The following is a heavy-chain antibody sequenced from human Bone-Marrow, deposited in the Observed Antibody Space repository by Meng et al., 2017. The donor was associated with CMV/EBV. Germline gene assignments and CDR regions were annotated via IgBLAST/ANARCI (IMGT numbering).Heavy chain of an antibody. Sequence: GGSLRLSCAASGFTFSGSAMHWVRQASGKGLEWVGRIKSKIDGGTTDYAAPVKGRFAISRDDSTNTLYLQMNSLKAEDTAVYYCTTRGDYFDFWGQGTLVTFSS. D-gene: IGHD4-17*01. CDR1: GFTFSGSA. J-gene: IGHJ4*02. CDR3: TTRGDYFDF. CDR2: IKSKIDGGTT. V-gene: IGHV3-15*01.